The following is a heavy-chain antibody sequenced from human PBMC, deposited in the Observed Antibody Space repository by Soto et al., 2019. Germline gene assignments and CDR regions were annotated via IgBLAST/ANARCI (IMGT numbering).Heavy chain of an antibody. CDR3: ARASAKLTYYSAGYFDY. Sequence: QVQLVQSGAEVKRPGSSVKVSCKASGGTFSSYAISWVRQAPGQGLEWMGGIIPIFGTANYAQKFQGRVTITADESTSTSYMERSSLGSEDTAVYYCARASAKLTYYSAGYFDYWGQGTLVTVSS. V-gene: IGHV1-69*12. CDR1: GGTFSSYA. CDR2: IIPIFGTA. J-gene: IGHJ4*02. D-gene: IGHD3-10*01.